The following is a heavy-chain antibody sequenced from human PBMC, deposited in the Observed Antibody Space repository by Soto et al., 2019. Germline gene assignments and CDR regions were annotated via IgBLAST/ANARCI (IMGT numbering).Heavy chain of an antibody. CDR1: GGSFSGYY. D-gene: IGHD5-12*01. Sequence: SETLSLTCAVYGGSFSGYYWSWIRQPPGKGLEWIGEINHSGSTNYNPSLKSRVTISVDTSKNQFSLKLSSVTAADTAVYYCARGLKRWLQHYFDYWGQGTLVTVSS. V-gene: IGHV4-34*01. CDR2: INHSGST. CDR3: ARGLKRWLQHYFDY. J-gene: IGHJ4*02.